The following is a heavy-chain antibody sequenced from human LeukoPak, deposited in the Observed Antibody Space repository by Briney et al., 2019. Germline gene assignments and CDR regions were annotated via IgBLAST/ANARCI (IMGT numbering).Heavy chain of an antibody. CDR3: ARAYGPPYFGY. V-gene: IGHV4-61*01. CDR2: IYYSGST. CDR1: GGSVSSGSYY. J-gene: IGHJ4*02. D-gene: IGHD4-17*01. Sequence: SETLSLTCTVSGGSVSSGSYYWSWLRQPPGKGLEWIGYIYYSGSTNYNPSLKSRVTISADTSKNQFSLKLSSVTAADTAVYYCARAYGPPYFGYWGQGTLVTVSS.